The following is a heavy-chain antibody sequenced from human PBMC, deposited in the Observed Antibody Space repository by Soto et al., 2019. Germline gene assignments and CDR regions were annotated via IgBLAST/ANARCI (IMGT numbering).Heavy chain of an antibody. V-gene: IGHV1-18*04. CDR2: ISGHNGDT. D-gene: IGHD3-22*01. Sequence: QVQLVQSGAEVKKPGASVKVSCKASGYSFTNYGISWVRQAPGQGTEWMGWISGHNGDTNHPQSLQGRVTMTTDTSRNTAYMELRSLRSDDTAVYYCARHRFNYYDNTVYYYFDYWGQGTLVTVSS. CDR3: ARHRFNYYDNTVYYYFDY. CDR1: GYSFTNYG. J-gene: IGHJ4*02.